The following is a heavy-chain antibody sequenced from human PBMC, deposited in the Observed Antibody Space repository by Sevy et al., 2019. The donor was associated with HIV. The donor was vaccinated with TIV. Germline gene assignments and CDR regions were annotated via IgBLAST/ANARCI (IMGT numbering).Heavy chain of an antibody. J-gene: IGHJ4*02. CDR2: ISSSSNYI. V-gene: IGHV3-21*01. Sequence: GGSLRLSCAASGFTFSSYSMNWVRQAPGKGLEWISSISSSSNYIYYADSVKGRFTISRDNTKSSLFLQMNSLSAEDTAVYYCVREGLGGYSYSLDCWGQGTLVTVSS. CDR1: GFTFSSYS. CDR3: VREGLGGYSYSLDC. D-gene: IGHD5-18*01.